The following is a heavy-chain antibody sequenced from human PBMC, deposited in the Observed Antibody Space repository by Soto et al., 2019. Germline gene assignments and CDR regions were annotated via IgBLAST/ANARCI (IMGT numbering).Heavy chain of an antibody. CDR3: AKDRRRSRGAYLPLNFDY. V-gene: IGHV3-23*01. J-gene: IGHJ4*02. CDR2: IRGSGGST. CDR1: GFTFSSYA. Sequence: PGGTRRHPYPASGFTFSSYAMTWVGQAPGKGLEWFSAIRGSGGSTYYADSVKGRFTLARDNSKNTMYLQMNSLRAEHTAVYYCAKDRRRSRGAYLPLNFDYWGQGT. D-gene: IGHD2-15*01.